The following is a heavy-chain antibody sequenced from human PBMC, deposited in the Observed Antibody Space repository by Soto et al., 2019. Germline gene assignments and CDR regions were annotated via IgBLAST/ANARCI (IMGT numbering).Heavy chain of an antibody. CDR3: ARDRYDSSGYYGNNWFDP. J-gene: IGHJ5*02. CDR1: GGSISSGGYY. CDR2: IYYSGST. V-gene: IGHV4-31*03. D-gene: IGHD3-22*01. Sequence: PSETLSLTCTVSGGSISSGGYYWSWIRQHPGKGLEWIGYIYYSGSTYYNPSLKSRVTISVDTSKNQFSPKLSSVTAADTAVYYYARDRYDSSGYYGNNWFDPWGQGTLVTV.